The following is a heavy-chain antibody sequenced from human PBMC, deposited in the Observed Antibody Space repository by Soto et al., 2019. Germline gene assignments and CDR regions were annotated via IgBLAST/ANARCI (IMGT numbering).Heavy chain of an antibody. D-gene: IGHD3-3*01. Sequence: QVQLVESGGGVVQPGRSLRLSCAASGFTFSSYGMHWVRQAPGKGLEWVAVIWSDGSNKYYADSVKGRFTISRDNSKNTLYLQMNSLRAEDTAVYYCARVFWRGPFDSWGQGTLVTVSS. CDR2: IWSDGSNK. CDR3: ARVFWRGPFDS. J-gene: IGHJ4*02. V-gene: IGHV3-33*01. CDR1: GFTFSSYG.